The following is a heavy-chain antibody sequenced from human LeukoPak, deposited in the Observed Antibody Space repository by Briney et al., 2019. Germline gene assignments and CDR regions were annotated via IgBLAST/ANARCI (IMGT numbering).Heavy chain of an antibody. D-gene: IGHD3-3*01. Sequence: GESLKISCKGSGYSFTSYWIGWVRQMPGKGLESMGIIYPGDSDTRYSPSFQGQVTISADKSISTAYLQWSSLKASDTAMYYCARQDCSSTSCDFWSGYYVYNWFDPWGQGTLVTVSS. CDR1: GYSFTSYW. CDR2: IYPGDSDT. CDR3: ARQDCSSTSCDFWSGYYVYNWFDP. J-gene: IGHJ5*02. V-gene: IGHV5-51*01.